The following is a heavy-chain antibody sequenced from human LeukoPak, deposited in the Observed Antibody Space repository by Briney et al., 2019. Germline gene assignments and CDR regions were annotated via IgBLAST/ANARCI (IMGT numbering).Heavy chain of an antibody. J-gene: IGHJ4*02. CDR1: GFTFSSYA. CDR3: AREQWLVLVGAFDY. V-gene: IGHV3-30*04. D-gene: IGHD6-19*01. Sequence: PGGSLRLSCAASGFTFSSYAMHWVRQAPGKGLEWVAVISYDGSNKYYADSVKGRFTISRDNSKNTLYLQMNSLRAEDTAVYYCAREQWLVLVGAFDYWGQGTLVTVSS. CDR2: ISYDGSNK.